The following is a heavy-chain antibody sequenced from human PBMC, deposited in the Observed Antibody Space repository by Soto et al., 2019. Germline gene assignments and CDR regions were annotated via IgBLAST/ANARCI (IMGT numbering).Heavy chain of an antibody. D-gene: IGHD6-13*01. CDR2: FDPEDGET. J-gene: IGHJ2*01. CDR3: ATRWGEYSSSWYWYFDL. V-gene: IGHV1-24*01. Sequence: ASVKVSCKVSGYTLTELSMHWVRQAPGKGLEWMGGFDPEDGETIYAQKFQGRVTMTEDTSTDTAYMELSSLRSEDTAVYYGATRWGEYSSSWYWYFDLWGRGTLVTVSS. CDR1: GYTLTELS.